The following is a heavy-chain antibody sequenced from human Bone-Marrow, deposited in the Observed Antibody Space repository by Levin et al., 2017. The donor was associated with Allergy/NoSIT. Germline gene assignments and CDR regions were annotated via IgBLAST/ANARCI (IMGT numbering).Heavy chain of an antibody. CDR3: AGDYERVLFIVPAALEDYFDY. V-gene: IGHV1-18*01. J-gene: IGHJ4*02. D-gene: IGHD2-2*01. CDR2: ISAYNGNT. Sequence: ASVKVSCKASGYTFTSYGISWVRQAPGQGLEWMGWISAYNGNTNYAQKLQGRVTMTTDTSTSTAYMELRSLRSDDTAVYYCAGDYERVLFIVPAALEDYFDYWGQGTLVTVSS. CDR1: GYTFTSYG.